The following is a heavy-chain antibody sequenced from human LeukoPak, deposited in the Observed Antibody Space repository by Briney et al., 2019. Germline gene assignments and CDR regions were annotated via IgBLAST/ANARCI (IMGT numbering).Heavy chain of an antibody. V-gene: IGHV4-34*01. J-gene: IGHJ4*02. Sequence: WETLSLTCAVYGLSFSGYCLSWIRQPPGKGLEWVGEINHSGSNNYYPPLMSRVTISVDTSKNQFSLLLSSVTAADTAAYYCGRGWGRHLQPFDHWGQGTLVTVSS. CDR1: GLSFSGYC. CDR3: GRGWGRHLQPFDH. D-gene: IGHD1-1*01. CDR2: INHSGSN.